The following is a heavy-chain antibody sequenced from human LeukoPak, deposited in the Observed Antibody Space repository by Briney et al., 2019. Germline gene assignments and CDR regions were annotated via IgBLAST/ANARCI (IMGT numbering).Heavy chain of an antibody. CDR1: GGSISSYY. D-gene: IGHD3/OR15-3a*01. Sequence: SETLSLTCTVSGGSISSYYWSWTRQPPGKGLEWIGYIYYSGSTNYNPSLKSRVTISVDTSKNQFSLKLSSVTAADTAVYYCARDLGLGFDYWGQGTLVTVSS. CDR3: ARDLGLGFDY. CDR2: IYYSGST. J-gene: IGHJ4*02. V-gene: IGHV4-59*01.